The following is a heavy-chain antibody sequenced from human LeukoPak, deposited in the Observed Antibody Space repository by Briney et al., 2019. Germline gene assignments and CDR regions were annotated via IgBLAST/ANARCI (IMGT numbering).Heavy chain of an antibody. CDR1: GFTFSSYS. D-gene: IGHD2-2*01. CDR3: ANIPHQEYAFDI. Sequence: PGGSLRLSCAASGFTFSSYSMNWVRQAPGKGLEWGAVISYDGSNKYYADSVKGRFTISRDNSRNTLYLQMNSLRAEDTAVYYCANIPHQEYAFDIWGQGTMVTVSS. CDR2: ISYDGSNK. J-gene: IGHJ3*02. V-gene: IGHV3-30*18.